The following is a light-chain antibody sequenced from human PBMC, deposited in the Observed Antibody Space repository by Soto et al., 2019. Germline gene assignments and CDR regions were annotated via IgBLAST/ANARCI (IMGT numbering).Light chain of an antibody. CDR3: CSYTGNYTS. V-gene: IGLV2-11*01. CDR2: DVT. CDR1: SSVFGGYYY. Sequence: QSALTQPRSVSGSPGQSVTISCTGTSSVFGGYYYVSWYQQYPGKAPKLMIYDVTKRPSGVPDRFSGSKSGNTASLTISGLQAEDEADYYCCSYTGNYTSFGGGTKLTVL. J-gene: IGLJ2*01.